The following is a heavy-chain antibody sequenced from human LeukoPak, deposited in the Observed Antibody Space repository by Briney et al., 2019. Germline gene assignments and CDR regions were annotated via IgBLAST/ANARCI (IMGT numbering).Heavy chain of an antibody. CDR2: IYHSGST. D-gene: IGHD4-17*01. CDR3: AREEYGDYFIDI. CDR1: GYSISSGYY. Sequence: SETLSLTCAVSGYSISSGYYWGWIRQPPGKGLEWIGSIYHSGSTCYNPSLKSRVTISVDTSKNQFSLKLSSVTAADTAVYYCAREEYGDYFIDIWGQGTMVTVSS. V-gene: IGHV4-38-2*02. J-gene: IGHJ3*02.